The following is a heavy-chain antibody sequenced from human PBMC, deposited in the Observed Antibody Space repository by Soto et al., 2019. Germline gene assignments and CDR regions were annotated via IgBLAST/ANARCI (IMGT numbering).Heavy chain of an antibody. CDR3: AKAELSMNMIVVPSGWFDP. V-gene: IGHV3-30*18. CDR1: GFTFSNYG. D-gene: IGHD3-22*01. J-gene: IGHJ5*02. Sequence: GGSLRLSCAASGFTFSNYGMHWVRQAPGKGLEWVAVISFDGNNIYYADPVKGRFTISRDNSKNTLYLQMNSLRPEDTALYFCAKAELSMNMIVVPSGWFDPWGQGTLVTVSS. CDR2: ISFDGNNI.